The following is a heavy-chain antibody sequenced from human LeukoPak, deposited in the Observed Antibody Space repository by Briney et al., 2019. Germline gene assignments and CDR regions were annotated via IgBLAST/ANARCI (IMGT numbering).Heavy chain of an antibody. Sequence: ASVKVSCKASGYTFTGYYLHWVRQAPGQGLEWMGWIYPNTGGTKSTQKFQGRVSMTRDTAISTAYMEINRLTSDDTAAYYSATQPGTATGYWGPGTLVTVS. J-gene: IGHJ4*02. CDR2: IYPNTGGT. CDR1: GYTFTGYY. V-gene: IGHV1-2*02. CDR3: ATQPGTATGY. D-gene: IGHD1-1*01.